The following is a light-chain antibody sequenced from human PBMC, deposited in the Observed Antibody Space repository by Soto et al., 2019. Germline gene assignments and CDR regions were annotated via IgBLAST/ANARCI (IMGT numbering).Light chain of an antibody. CDR1: QSISSY. CDR2: AAS. J-gene: IGKJ2*01. Sequence: DIQMTQSPSSLSASVGDRVTITCRASQSISSYLAWYQQKPGKAPKLLIYAASTLQSGVPSRFSGSGSGTDFTLTISCLQSEDFAIYYCQQYYSYPPYTFGQGTKLEIK. CDR3: QQYYSYPPYT. V-gene: IGKV1-9*01.